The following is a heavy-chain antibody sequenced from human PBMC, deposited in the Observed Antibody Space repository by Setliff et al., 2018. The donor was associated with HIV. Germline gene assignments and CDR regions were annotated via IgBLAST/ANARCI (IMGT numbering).Heavy chain of an antibody. D-gene: IGHD4-17*01. Sequence: GGSLRLSCAASGFTFSSFAVSWVRQAPGKGLVWVSRVNRDGSSTTYADSVKDRFTISRDNAKNTLYLQMNSLRADDTAVYYCARAKIGPYGDSTYYYGLDVWGQGTTVTVSS. CDR1: GFTFSSFA. V-gene: IGHV3-74*01. CDR2: VNRDGSST. J-gene: IGHJ6*02. CDR3: ARAKIGPYGDSTYYYGLDV.